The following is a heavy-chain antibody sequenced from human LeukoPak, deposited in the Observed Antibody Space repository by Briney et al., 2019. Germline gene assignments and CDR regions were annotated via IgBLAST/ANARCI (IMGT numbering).Heavy chain of an antibody. D-gene: IGHD6-13*01. CDR1: GGSFSAYY. V-gene: IGHV4-34*01. J-gene: IGHJ4*02. Sequence: PSETLSLNCAVYGGSFSAYYLSWIRQPPGKGLEWIGEINHSGSTNYNPSLKSRVTISVDSSKNQFSLKLSAMTGADTAVYYCARVNSSWAVLDYWGQGTLVTVSS. CDR3: ARVNSSWAVLDY. CDR2: INHSGST.